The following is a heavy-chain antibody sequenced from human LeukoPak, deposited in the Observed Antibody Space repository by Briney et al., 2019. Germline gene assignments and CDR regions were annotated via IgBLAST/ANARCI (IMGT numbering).Heavy chain of an antibody. J-gene: IGHJ5*02. Sequence: GASVKVSCKASGGTFSSYAISWVRQAPGQGLEWMGRIIPILGIANYAQKFQGRVTITTDESTGTAYMELSSLRSEDTAVYYCARATGDFWSGYYKGAWFDPWGQGTLVTVSS. D-gene: IGHD3-3*01. V-gene: IGHV1-69*04. CDR2: IIPILGIA. CDR1: GGTFSSYA. CDR3: ARATGDFWSGYYKGAWFDP.